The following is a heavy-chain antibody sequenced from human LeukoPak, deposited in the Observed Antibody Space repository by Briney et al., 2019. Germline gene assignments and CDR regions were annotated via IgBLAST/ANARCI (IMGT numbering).Heavy chain of an antibody. CDR1: GYTFTGQY. Sequence: ASLKVSCTTSGYTFTGQYLHWVRQAPGQGLEWMGWINPNSGGTKSAQTFQGRVIMTRDTSISTAYMELSRLRSDDTAVYYCARWMATVTTPDYWGQGTLVTVSS. J-gene: IGHJ4*02. D-gene: IGHD4-11*01. V-gene: IGHV1-2*02. CDR3: ARWMATVTTPDY. CDR2: INPNSGGT.